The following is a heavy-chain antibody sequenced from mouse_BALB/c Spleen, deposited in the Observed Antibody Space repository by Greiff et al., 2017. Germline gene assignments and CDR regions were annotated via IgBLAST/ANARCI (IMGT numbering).Heavy chain of an antibody. Sequence: DVKLQESGPGLVKPSQSLSLTCTVTGYSITSDYAWNWIRQFPGNKLEWMGYISYSGSTSYNPSLKSRISITRDTSKNQFFLQLNSVTTEDTATYYCARDWDDWYFDVWGAGTTVTVSS. CDR1: GYSITSDYA. V-gene: IGHV3-2*02. CDR2: ISYSGST. CDR3: ARDWDDWYFDV. J-gene: IGHJ1*01. D-gene: IGHD4-1*01.